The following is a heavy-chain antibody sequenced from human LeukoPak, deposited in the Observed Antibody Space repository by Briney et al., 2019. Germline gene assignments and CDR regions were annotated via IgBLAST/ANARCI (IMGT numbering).Heavy chain of an antibody. J-gene: IGHJ4*02. CDR1: GFTFSSYE. Sequence: PGGSLRLSCAASGFTFSSYEMNWVRQAPGKGLEWVSYISSSGSTKYYADSVKGRFTISRDNAKNSLYLQMNSLRVEDTAVYYCASFDLEMATTFDYWGQGTLVTVSS. CDR3: ASFDLEMATTFDY. V-gene: IGHV3-48*03. D-gene: IGHD5-24*01. CDR2: ISSSGSTK.